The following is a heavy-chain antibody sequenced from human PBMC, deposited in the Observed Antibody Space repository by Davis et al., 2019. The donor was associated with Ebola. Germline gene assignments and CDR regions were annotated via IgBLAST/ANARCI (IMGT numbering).Heavy chain of an antibody. CDR2: ISGSGGST. CDR1: VITFSSYA. J-gene: IGHJ4*02. D-gene: IGHD3-10*01. CDR3: AKDVLLWFGELFQFDY. Sequence: GESLKISCPDSVITFSSYAMTWVRQAPGKGLEWVSAISGSGGSTYYADSVKGRFTISRDNSKKTLYLQMNSLRAEDTAVYYCAKDVLLWFGELFQFDYWGQGTLVTVSS. V-gene: IGHV3-23*01.